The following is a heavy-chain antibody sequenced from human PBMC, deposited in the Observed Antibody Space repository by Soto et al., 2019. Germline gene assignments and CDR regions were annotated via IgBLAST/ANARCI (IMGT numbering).Heavy chain of an antibody. J-gene: IGHJ6*03. CDR2: IYPGDSDT. D-gene: IGHD3-16*01. CDR3: ARHIEGGAVPSYYYYMDV. CDR1: GYSFTSYW. V-gene: IGHV5-51*01. Sequence: GESLKISCKGSGYSFTSYWIGWVRQMPGKGLEWMGIIYPGDSDTRYSPSFPGQVTIPTDKSISTAYLQWSSLKASDTAMYYCARHIEGGAVPSYYYYMDVWGKGTTVTVSS.